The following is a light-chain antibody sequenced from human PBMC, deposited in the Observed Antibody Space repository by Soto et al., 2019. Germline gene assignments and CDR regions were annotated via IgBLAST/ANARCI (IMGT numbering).Light chain of an antibody. CDR1: RSNIGSNY. CDR2: RNN. J-gene: IGLJ2*01. CDR3: TSWDDSLYHVV. V-gene: IGLV1-47*01. Sequence: QSVLTQPPSASGTPGQRVTFSCSGGRSNIGSNYVFWYQQFPGTAPKLVIYRNNQQPSGVPDRFSGSKSGTSASLAISGLRSEDEADYYCTSWDDSLYHVVFGGGTKVTVL.